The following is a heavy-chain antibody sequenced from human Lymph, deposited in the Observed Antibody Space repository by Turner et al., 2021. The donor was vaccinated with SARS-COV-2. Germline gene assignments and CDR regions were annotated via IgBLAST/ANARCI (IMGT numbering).Heavy chain of an antibody. CDR2: IYYRGST. CDR1: GGSMNSNY. J-gene: IGHJ5*02. D-gene: IGHD2-21*02. V-gene: IGHV4-59*01. CDR3: ARETVNNWVDP. Sequence: QLQLQESCPRLVQPSETLSLTCTVSGGSMNSNYWSWIRQLPGKRLEWIGYIYYRGSTNYNPSIESRVTISVDTSRNQFSLNLTSVTAADTAIYYCARETVNNWVDPWGQGTLVTVSS.